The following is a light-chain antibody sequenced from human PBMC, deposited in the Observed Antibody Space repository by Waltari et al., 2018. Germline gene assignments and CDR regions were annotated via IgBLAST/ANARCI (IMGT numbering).Light chain of an antibody. Sequence: EIVMTQSPATLSVSPGERASLSCRASQSIANNLAWYQQKPGQPLRLLIYGASNRATDIPARFSASASGRDFTLTTSSLQSEDFVVYYCQQYSTWPRVTFGGGTKVEIK. CDR2: GAS. V-gene: IGKV3-15*01. CDR1: QSIANN. CDR3: QQYSTWPRVT. J-gene: IGKJ4*01.